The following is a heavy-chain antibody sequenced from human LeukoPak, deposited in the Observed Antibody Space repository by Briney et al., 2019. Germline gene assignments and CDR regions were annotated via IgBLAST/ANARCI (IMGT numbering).Heavy chain of an antibody. J-gene: IGHJ4*02. Sequence: GGSLRLSCAASGFTFSSYSMNWVRQAPGKGLEWVSSISSSSSYIYYADSVKGRFTISRDNAKNSLYLQVNSLRAEDTAVYYCARDIVLGDYADEGFDYWGQGTLVTVSS. CDR1: GFTFSSYS. CDR3: ARDIVLGDYADEGFDY. D-gene: IGHD4-17*01. CDR2: ISSSSSYI. V-gene: IGHV3-21*01.